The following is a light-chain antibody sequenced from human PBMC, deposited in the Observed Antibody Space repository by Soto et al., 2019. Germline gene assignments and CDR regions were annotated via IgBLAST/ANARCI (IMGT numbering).Light chain of an antibody. CDR3: QHYGRSPFT. Sequence: EIVLTQSPGTLSLSPGERATLSCRASQSVSSSYLAWYQQKPGQAPRLLMYGTSSRATGIPDRFSGSGSGIDFTLPINRLEPEDFALYYCQHYGRSPFTFGGGTKVEIK. J-gene: IGKJ4*01. CDR2: GTS. V-gene: IGKV3-20*01. CDR1: QSVSSSY.